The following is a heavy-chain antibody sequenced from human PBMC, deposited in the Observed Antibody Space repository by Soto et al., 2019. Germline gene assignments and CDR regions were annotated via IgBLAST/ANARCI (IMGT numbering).Heavy chain of an antibody. CDR1: GGSISSGGYY. J-gene: IGHJ4*02. CDR3: ARTGIRHFDWSYYFDY. CDR2: IYYSGST. V-gene: IGHV4-31*03. D-gene: IGHD3-9*01. Sequence: QVQLQESGPGLVKPSQTLSLTCTVSGGSISSGGYYWSWIRQHPGKGLEGIGYIYYSGSTCYNPSLNSRVTIAVDASKNQFSLKLSSVTDADTAVYYCARTGIRHFDWSYYFDYWGQGTLVTVSS.